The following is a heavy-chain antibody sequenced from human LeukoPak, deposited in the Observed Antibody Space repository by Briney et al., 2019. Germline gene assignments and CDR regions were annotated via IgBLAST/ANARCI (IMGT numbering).Heavy chain of an antibody. CDR1: GFTFSSYG. D-gene: IGHD5-24*01. CDR2: ISYDGSNK. Sequence: GGSLRLSCAASGFTFSSYGMHWVRQAPGKGLEWVAVISYDGSNKYYADSVKGRFTISRDNSKNTLYLQMNSLGAEDTAVYYCASYRDGYNSWGQGTLVTVSS. CDR3: ASYRDGYNS. V-gene: IGHV3-30*03. J-gene: IGHJ5*02.